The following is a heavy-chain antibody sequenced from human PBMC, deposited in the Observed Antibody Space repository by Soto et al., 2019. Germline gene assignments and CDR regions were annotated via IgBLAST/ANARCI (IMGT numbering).Heavy chain of an antibody. V-gene: IGHV1-3*01. CDR2: INAGNGKT. D-gene: IGHD4-17*01. Sequence: QVQLVQSGAEVKKPGASVKVSCKASGYTFSNYATHWVRQAPGQRLEWMGWINAGNGKTKYSQNFQGRVTITRDTSASTAFMELSSRRSEDTAVYYCANNGDSYYYGMDVWCQGTTVTVSS. CDR3: ANNGDSYYYGMDV. CDR1: GYTFSNYA. J-gene: IGHJ6*02.